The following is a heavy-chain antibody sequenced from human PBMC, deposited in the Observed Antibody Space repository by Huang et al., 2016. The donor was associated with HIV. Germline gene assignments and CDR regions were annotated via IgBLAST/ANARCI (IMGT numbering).Heavy chain of an antibody. Sequence: EVQLVEFGGGLVKPGGSLRLSCAASGFTFSSYSMNWVRQGKGKGLGWFSSSSSSSSNIYYADSVKGRVTISRDNAKNSLYLQMNSLRAEDTAVYYCARVGGVAAGTFGTFDIWGQGTMVTVSS. CDR3: ARVGGVAAGTFGTFDI. CDR1: GFTFSSYS. D-gene: IGHD6-19*01. J-gene: IGHJ3*02. CDR2: SSSSSSNI. V-gene: IGHV3-21*01.